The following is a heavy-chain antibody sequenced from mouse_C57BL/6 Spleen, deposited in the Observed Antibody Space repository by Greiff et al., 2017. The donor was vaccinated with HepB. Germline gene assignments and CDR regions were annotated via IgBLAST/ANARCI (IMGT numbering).Heavy chain of an antibody. J-gene: IGHJ4*01. CDR3: ARGHGSSYEDAMDY. CDR2: INPNNGGT. Sequence: EVQLQQSGPELVKPGASVKISCKASGYTFTDYYMNWVKQSHGKSLEWIGDINPNNGGTSYNQKFKGKATLTVDKSSSTAYMELRSLTSEDSAVYYCARGHGSSYEDAMDYWGQGTSVTVSS. V-gene: IGHV1-26*01. D-gene: IGHD1-1*01. CDR1: GYTFTDYY.